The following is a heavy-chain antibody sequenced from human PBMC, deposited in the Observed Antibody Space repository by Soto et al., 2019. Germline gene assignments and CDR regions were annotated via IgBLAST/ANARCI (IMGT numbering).Heavy chain of an antibody. D-gene: IGHD3-10*01. V-gene: IGHV3-7*03. CDR2: IKQDGSEK. CDR1: GFTFSSCS. Sequence: GGSLRLSCAASGFTFSSCSMSWVRLAPGKGLEWVANIKQDGSEKYYVDSVKGRFTISRDNAKNSLYVQMHSLPAEDTAVYYCARDPKSKILLFSDTPTGEIYNLWGRG. CDR3: ARDPKSKILLFSDTPTGEIYNL. J-gene: IGHJ2*01.